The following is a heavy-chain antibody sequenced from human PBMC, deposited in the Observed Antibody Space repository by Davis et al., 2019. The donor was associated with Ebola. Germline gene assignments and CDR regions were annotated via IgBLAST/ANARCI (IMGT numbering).Heavy chain of an antibody. CDR1: GGAISSYY. CDR2: IYYSGST. CDR3: ARGGGPGYSSSWYYYYGMDV. J-gene: IGHJ6*04. V-gene: IGHV4-59*01. Sequence: PGGSLRLSCTVSGGAISSYYWRWIRQPTGQGLEWIGYIYYSGSTNYNPSLKSRVTISVDTSKNQFSLKLSSVTAADTAVYYCARGGGPGYSSSWYYYYGMDVWGKGTTVTVSS. D-gene: IGHD6-13*01.